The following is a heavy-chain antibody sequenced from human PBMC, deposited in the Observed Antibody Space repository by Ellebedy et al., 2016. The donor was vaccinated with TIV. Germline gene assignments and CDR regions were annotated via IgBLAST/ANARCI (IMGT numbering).Heavy chain of an antibody. CDR2: ISYDGTTK. D-gene: IGHD6-19*01. J-gene: IGHJ4*02. CDR1: GLTFSSYP. Sequence: PGGSLRLSCTVSGLTFSSYPIHWVRLAPGKGLEWVTLISYDGTTKYNADSVKGRFTVSRDNSMTTVYLEMNSLRAEDTALYYCARDLDKSSGWYGGAAYWGQGTQVTVSS. CDR3: ARDLDKSSGWYGGAAY. V-gene: IGHV3-30-3*01.